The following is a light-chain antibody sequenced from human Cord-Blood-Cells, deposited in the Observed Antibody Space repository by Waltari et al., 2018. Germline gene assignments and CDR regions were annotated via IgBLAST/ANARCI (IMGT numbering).Light chain of an antibody. CDR2: GAS. CDR1: QSVSSN. CDR3: QQYNNWLT. V-gene: IGKV3-15*01. Sequence: EIVMTPTPATISVTPGERATLSCRASQSVSSNLAWYQQKPGQAPRLLIYGASTRATGIPARFSGSGSGTEFTLTISSLQSEDFAVYYCQQYNNWLTFGGGTKLEIK. J-gene: IGKJ2*01.